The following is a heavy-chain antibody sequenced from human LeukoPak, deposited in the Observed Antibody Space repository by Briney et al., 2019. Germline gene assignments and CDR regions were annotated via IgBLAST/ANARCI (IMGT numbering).Heavy chain of an antibody. V-gene: IGHV3-11*04. CDR2: ISSSGSTI. Sequence: PGGSLRLSCAASGFTFSDYDMSWIRQAPGKGLEWVSYISSSGSTIYYADSVKGRFTISRDNAKKSLYLQMNSLRAEDTAVYYCAREGDYDILTGYFDYWGQGTLVTVSS. CDR3: AREGDYDILTGYFDY. CDR1: GFTFSDYD. D-gene: IGHD3-9*01. J-gene: IGHJ4*02.